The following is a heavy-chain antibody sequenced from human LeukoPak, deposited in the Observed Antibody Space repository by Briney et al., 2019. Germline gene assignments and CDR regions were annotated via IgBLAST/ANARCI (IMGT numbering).Heavy chain of an antibody. CDR1: GGSISNGDYY. CDR2: IYYSGST. Sequence: TLSLTCTVSGGSISNGDYYWSWVRQHPGKGLEWIGYIYYSGSTYSNPSLKSRVTISVDTSKNQFSLKLSSVTAADTAVYYCARDPYQGAFDIWGQGTLVTVSS. J-gene: IGHJ3*02. V-gene: IGHV4-31*03. CDR3: ARDPYQGAFDI.